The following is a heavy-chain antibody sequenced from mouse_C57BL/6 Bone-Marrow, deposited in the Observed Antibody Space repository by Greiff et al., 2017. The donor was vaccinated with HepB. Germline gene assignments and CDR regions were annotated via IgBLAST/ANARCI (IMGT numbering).Heavy chain of an antibody. J-gene: IGHJ1*03. Sequence: VQLQQSGPELVKPGASVKIPCKASGYTFTDYNMDWVKQSHGKSLEWIGDINPNNGCTIYNQKFKGKATLTVDKSSSTAYMELRSLTSEDTAVYYCASGGASTVVARNWYFDVWGTGTTVTVSS. CDR3: ASGGASTVVARNWYFDV. D-gene: IGHD1-1*01. V-gene: IGHV1-18*01. CDR1: GYTFTDYN. CDR2: INPNNGCT.